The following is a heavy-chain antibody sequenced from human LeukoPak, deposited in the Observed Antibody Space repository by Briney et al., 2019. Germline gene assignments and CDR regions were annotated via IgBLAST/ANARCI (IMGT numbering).Heavy chain of an antibody. CDR1: GRSFSGYY. V-gene: IGHV4-34*01. J-gene: IGHJ4*02. Sequence: SETLSLTCAVYGRSFSGYYWSWIRQPPGKGLEWIGEINHSGSTNYSPSLKSRVTISVDTSKNQFSLKLSSVTAADTAVYYCARCTSTSCYNFDYWGQGTLLTVSS. CDR3: ARCTSTSCYNFDY. CDR2: INHSGST. D-gene: IGHD2-2*02.